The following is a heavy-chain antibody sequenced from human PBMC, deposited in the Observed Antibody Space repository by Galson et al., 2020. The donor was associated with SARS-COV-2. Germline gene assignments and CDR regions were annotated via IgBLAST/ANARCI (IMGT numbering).Heavy chain of an antibody. Sequence: GESLKISCAASGFTFSSYGMHWVRQAPGKGLEWVAVIWYDGSNKYYADSVKGRFTISRDNSKNTLYLQMNSLRAEDTAVYYCAKGAAAGLDPWGQGTLVTVSS. CDR2: IWYDGSNK. CDR3: AKGAAAGLDP. D-gene: IGHD6-13*01. J-gene: IGHJ5*02. CDR1: GFTFSSYG. V-gene: IGHV3-33*06.